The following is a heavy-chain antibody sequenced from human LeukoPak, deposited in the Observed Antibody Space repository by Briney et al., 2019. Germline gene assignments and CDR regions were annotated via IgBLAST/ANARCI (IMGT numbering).Heavy chain of an antibody. CDR2: INSDGST. CDR1: GFTVSSNY. Sequence: GGSLRLSCAASGFTVSSNYMSWVRQAPGKGLEWVSVINSDGSTYYADSVKGRFTISRDNSKNTLYLQMNSLRAEDTAVYYCAMMSTSYYYDSSGQTYYFDYWGQGTLVTVSS. J-gene: IGHJ4*02. V-gene: IGHV3-53*01. CDR3: AMMSTSYYYDSSGQTYYFDY. D-gene: IGHD3-22*01.